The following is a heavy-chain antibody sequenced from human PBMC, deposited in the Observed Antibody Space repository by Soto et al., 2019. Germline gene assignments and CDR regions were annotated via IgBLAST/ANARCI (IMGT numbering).Heavy chain of an antibody. Sequence: GGSLRLSCAASGFTFSSYSMNWVRMAPGKGLEWVSTIGTSGVSTYYADSVKGRFTISRDNSNNTLYLQMNSLRGDDAAVYYCAAYRCTTTSCYRNFDYLGQGTLVTVSS. V-gene: IGHV3-23*01. CDR2: IGTSGVST. CDR3: AAYRCTTTSCYRNFDY. CDR1: GFTFSSYS. D-gene: IGHD2-2*02. J-gene: IGHJ4*02.